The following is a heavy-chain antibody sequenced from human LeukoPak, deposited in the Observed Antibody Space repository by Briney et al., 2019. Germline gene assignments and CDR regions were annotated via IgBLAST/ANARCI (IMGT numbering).Heavy chain of an antibody. D-gene: IGHD3-10*01. J-gene: IGHJ5*02. CDR3: ARHYGP. V-gene: IGHV4-59*08. Sequence: SETLSLTCTVSGGSISGYYCSWIRQPPGKGLEWIGYIYYSGSTNYNPSLKSRVTISVDTSKNQLSLKLNSVTAADTAVYYCARHYGPWGQGTLVTVSS. CDR2: IYYSGST. CDR1: GGSISGYY.